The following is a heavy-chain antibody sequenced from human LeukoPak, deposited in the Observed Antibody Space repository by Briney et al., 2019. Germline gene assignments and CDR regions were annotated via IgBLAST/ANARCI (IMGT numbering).Heavy chain of an antibody. V-gene: IGHV3-30*03. Sequence: GGSLRLSCAASGFTFSSYGMHWVRQAPGKGLEWVAVISYDGSDKYYADSVKGRFTISRDNSKNTLHLQMISLRAEDTAVYYCARDQGAWGFGHIFDYGGRRPGVPVSS. J-gene: IGHJ4*02. CDR2: ISYDGSDK. D-gene: IGHD3-16*01. CDR3: ARDQGAWGFGHIFDY. CDR1: GFTFSSYG.